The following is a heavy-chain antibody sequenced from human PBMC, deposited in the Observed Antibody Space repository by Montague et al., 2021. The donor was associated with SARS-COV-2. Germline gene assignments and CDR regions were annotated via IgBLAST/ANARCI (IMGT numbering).Heavy chain of an antibody. J-gene: IGHJ6*02. CDR2: VDTAGDP. CDR3: ARGVKPTIRGIITKRTPLPRGNMDV. D-gene: IGHD3-10*01. Sequence: SLRLSCAASGLTFSSYDFHWVRQGTGKGLEWVSAVDTAGDPYYADSVKGRFTISRENAKNYVYLQLDSLRAGDTAVYYCARGVKPTIRGIITKRTPLPRGNMDVWGQGTAVIVSS. V-gene: IGHV3-13*05. CDR1: GLTFSSYD.